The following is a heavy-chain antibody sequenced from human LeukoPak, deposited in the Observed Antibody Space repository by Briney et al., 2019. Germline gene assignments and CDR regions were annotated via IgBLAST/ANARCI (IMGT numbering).Heavy chain of an antibody. V-gene: IGHV4-34*01. J-gene: IGHJ5*02. CDR1: GGSFSGYY. CDR2: IYYSGST. Sequence: SETLSLTCAVYGGSFSGYYWSWIRQPPGKGLEWIGSIYYSGSTYYNPSLKSRVTISVDTSKNQFSLKLSSVTAADTAVYYCAISRSTSRFDPWGRGTLVTVSS. D-gene: IGHD2-2*01. CDR3: AISRSTSRFDP.